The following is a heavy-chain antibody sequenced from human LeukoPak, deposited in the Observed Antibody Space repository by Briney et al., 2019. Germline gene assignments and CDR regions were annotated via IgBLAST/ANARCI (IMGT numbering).Heavy chain of an antibody. CDR1: GGSISSSSYY. CDR3: ARGDYGDSDFDY. CDR2: IYYSGST. V-gene: IGHV4-39*07. J-gene: IGHJ4*02. Sequence: TSSETLSLTCTVSGGSISSSSYYWGWIRRPPGKGLEWIGSIYYSGSTYYNPSPKSRVTISVDTSKNQFSLKLSSVTAADTAVYYCARGDYGDSDFDYWGQGTLVTVSS. D-gene: IGHD4-17*01.